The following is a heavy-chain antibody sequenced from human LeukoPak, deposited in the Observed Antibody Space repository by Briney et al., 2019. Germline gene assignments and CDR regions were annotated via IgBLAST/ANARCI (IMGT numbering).Heavy chain of an antibody. CDR1: GFTFSNYG. CDR3: ARDMRSGYDY. J-gene: IGHJ4*02. Sequence: GGSLRLSCAASGFTFSNYGMNWVRQAPGKGLEWVSYISSSSDAIYYADSVEGRFTISRDNAKNSLYLEMNSLRDEDKAVYYCARDMRSGYDYWGQGTLVTVSS. D-gene: IGHD5-12*01. V-gene: IGHV3-48*02. CDR2: ISSSSDAI.